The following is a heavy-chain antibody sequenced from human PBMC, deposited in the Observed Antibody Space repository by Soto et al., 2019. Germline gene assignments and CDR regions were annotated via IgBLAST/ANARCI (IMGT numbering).Heavy chain of an antibody. J-gene: IGHJ3*02. Sequence: SETLSLTCTVSGGSISSSSYYWGWIRQPPGKGLEWIGSIYYSGSTYYNPSLKSRVTISVDTSKNQFSVKLSSVTAADTAVYYCARGIAAAYDAFDIWGQGTMVTVSS. CDR2: IYYSGST. CDR3: ARGIAAAYDAFDI. CDR1: GGSISSSSYY. D-gene: IGHD6-13*01. V-gene: IGHV4-39*07.